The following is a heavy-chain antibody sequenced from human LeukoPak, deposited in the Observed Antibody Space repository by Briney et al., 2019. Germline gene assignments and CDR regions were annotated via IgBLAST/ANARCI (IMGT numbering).Heavy chain of an antibody. Sequence: GGSLTLSCAPSGLSFSDYGMHWVRHAPGKGPEWVTVISYHGKNEYYADSVKGRFTISRDNSKNTLYLQMNSLRAEDTAVYYCAKDQLLFGVVIIPSIFDYWGQGTLVTVSS. V-gene: IGHV3-30*18. J-gene: IGHJ4*02. CDR2: ISYHGKNE. D-gene: IGHD3-3*01. CDR1: GLSFSDYG. CDR3: AKDQLLFGVVIIPSIFDY.